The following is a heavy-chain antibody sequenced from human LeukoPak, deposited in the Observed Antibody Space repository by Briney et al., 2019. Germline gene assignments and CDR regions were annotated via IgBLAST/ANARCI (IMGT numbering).Heavy chain of an antibody. V-gene: IGHV1-8*01. D-gene: IGHD3-9*01. CDR3: ARVNRYFDWRDYYYGMDV. Sequence: GASVKVSCKASGYTFTSYDINWVRQATGQGLEWMGWMNPNSGNTGYAQKFQGRVTMTRNTSISTAYMELSSLRSEDTAVYYCARVNRYFDWRDYYYGMDVWGQGTTVTVSS. CDR1: GYTFTSYD. J-gene: IGHJ6*02. CDR2: MNPNSGNT.